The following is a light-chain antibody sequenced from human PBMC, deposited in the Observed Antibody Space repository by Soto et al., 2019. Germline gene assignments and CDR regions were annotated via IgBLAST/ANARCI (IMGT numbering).Light chain of an antibody. V-gene: IGLV3-21*02. Sequence: SYELTQPPSVSVAPGQTARLTCGGNNIGGKSVHWYQHKPGQAPVLVVYDDSDRPSGIPERFSGSNSGNTATLTISEVEAGDEAHYYCQAWDTSTDHVVFGGGTKLTVL. CDR1: NIGGKS. CDR2: DDS. J-gene: IGLJ3*02. CDR3: QAWDTSTDHVV.